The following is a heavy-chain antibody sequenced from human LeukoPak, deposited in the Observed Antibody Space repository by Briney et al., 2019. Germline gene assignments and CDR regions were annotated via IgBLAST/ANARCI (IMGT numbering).Heavy chain of an antibody. Sequence: GGSLRLPCAASGFTFSKYAMSWVRQAPGKGLEWVSGISGSGDSTYYADSVKGLFTISRDNSKNTLYLQMISLRADDTASYYCAKGSSSFYYDSSGYYDLTFDYWGQGTLVTVSS. CDR2: ISGSGDST. CDR1: GFTFSKYA. D-gene: IGHD3-22*01. V-gene: IGHV3-23*01. J-gene: IGHJ4*02. CDR3: AKGSSSFYYDSSGYYDLTFDY.